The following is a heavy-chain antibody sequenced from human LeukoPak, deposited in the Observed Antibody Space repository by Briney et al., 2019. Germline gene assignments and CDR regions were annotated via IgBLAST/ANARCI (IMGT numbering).Heavy chain of an antibody. D-gene: IGHD1-1*01. Sequence: SVKVSCKASGGTFSSYAISWVRQAPGQGLEWMGGIIPIFGTANYAQKFQGRVTITADESTSTAYMALSSLSSEDTAVYYCARGRSGSGTTKNYYYYYMDVWGKGTTVTVSS. CDR1: GGTFSSYA. J-gene: IGHJ6*03. CDR2: IIPIFGTA. CDR3: ARGRSGSGTTKNYYYYYMDV. V-gene: IGHV1-69*13.